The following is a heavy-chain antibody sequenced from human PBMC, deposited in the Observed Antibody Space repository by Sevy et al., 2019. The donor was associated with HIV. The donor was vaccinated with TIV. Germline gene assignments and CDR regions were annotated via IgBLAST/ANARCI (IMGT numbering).Heavy chain of an antibody. J-gene: IGHJ3*01. CDR2: IYGTAGVT. CDR1: GLTFSSYA. Sequence: GGSLRLSCAASGLTFSSYAMNWVRQAPGKGLDWVSTIYGTAGVTYYAHSVNGRFTISRDNSKNTLFLQMNSLRAEDTAVYYCAGGRFDSSGSFDAFDVWGQGTMVTVSS. D-gene: IGHD3-22*01. V-gene: IGHV3-23*01. CDR3: AGGRFDSSGSFDAFDV.